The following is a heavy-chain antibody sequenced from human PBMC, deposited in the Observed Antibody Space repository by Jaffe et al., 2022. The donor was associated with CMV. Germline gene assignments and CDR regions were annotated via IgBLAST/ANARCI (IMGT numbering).Heavy chain of an antibody. J-gene: IGHJ6*03. CDR2: IRSKTYVGTT. V-gene: IGHV3-49*04. D-gene: IGHD3-10*01. Sequence: EVQLVESGGGLVQPGRSLRLSCTASGFTFGDYGMTWVRQAPGKGLEWVGFIRSKTYVGTTEYAASVKGRFTISRDDSKRIAYLQMNSLKTEDKAVYYCARVNGSGSHYNPAHFYYYYMDVWGKGTTVTVSS. CDR3: ARVNGSGSHYNPAHFYYYYMDV. CDR1: GFTFGDYG.